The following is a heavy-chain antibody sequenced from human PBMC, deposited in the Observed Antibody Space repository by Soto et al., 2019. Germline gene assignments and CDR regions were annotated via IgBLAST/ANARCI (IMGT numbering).Heavy chain of an antibody. CDR3: VREMGDYDSSGYYYSYFDY. J-gene: IGHJ4*02. CDR2: IWYDGSNK. D-gene: IGHD3-22*01. CDR1: GFTFSSYG. Sequence: QVQLVESGGGVVQPGRSLRLSCAASGFTFSSYGMHWVRQAPGKGLEWVAVIWYDGSNKYYADSVKGRFTISRDNFKNTLYLQMNSLRAEDTAVYYCVREMGDYDSSGYYYSYFDYWGQGTLVTVSS. V-gene: IGHV3-33*01.